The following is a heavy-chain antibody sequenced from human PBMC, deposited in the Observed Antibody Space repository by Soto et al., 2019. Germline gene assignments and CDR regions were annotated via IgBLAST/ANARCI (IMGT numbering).Heavy chain of an antibody. D-gene: IGHD6-19*01. V-gene: IGHV3-23*01. Sequence: EVQLLESGGGLVQPGGSLRLSCAASGFPFSRCAMNWVRQAPGKGLEWVSTISHSDHSTYYPDSEKGRFTVSRDNSENTLYLEMNSLRAEDKGIYYCSKRGGDSGWGDFDSWGQGTLVTASS. J-gene: IGHJ4*02. CDR1: GFPFSRCA. CDR3: SKRGGDSGWGDFDS. CDR2: ISHSDHST.